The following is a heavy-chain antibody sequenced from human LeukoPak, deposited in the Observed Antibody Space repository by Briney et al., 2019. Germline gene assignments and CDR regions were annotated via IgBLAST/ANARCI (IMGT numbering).Heavy chain of an antibody. CDR1: GFTFSSYG. Sequence: GRSLRLSCAASGFTFSSYGMHWVRQAPGKGLEWVAVISYDGSNKYYADSVKGRFTISRDNSKNTLYLQMNSLRAEDTAVYYCAKDYDFWSGYYTEMYDYWGQGTLVTVSS. V-gene: IGHV3-30*18. D-gene: IGHD3-3*01. CDR3: AKDYDFWSGYYTEMYDY. CDR2: ISYDGSNK. J-gene: IGHJ4*02.